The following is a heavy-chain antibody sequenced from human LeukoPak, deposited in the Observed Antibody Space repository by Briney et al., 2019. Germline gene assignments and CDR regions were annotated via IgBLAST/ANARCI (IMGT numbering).Heavy chain of an antibody. D-gene: IGHD3-22*01. V-gene: IGHV1-46*01. CDR2: INPSGGST. CDR3: ARDVASSGYYWD. Sequence: ASVKVSCKTSGYTFTNYYMHWVRQAPGQGLEWMEIINPSGGSTSYAQKFQGRVTMTRDTSTSTVYMELSSLRSEDTAVYYCARDVASSGYYWDWGQGTLVTVSS. J-gene: IGHJ4*02. CDR1: GYTFTNYY.